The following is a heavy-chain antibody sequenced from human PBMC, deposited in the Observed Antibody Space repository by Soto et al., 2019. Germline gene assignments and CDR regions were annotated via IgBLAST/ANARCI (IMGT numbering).Heavy chain of an antibody. CDR1: GLTFGDYA. Sequence: GGSLRLSCTASGLTFGDYAMSWVRQAPGKGLEWVGFIRSKAYGGTTEYAASVKGRFTISRDDSKSIAYLQMNSLKTEDTAVYYCTRPSSGYYLDAFDIWGQGTMVTVSS. J-gene: IGHJ3*02. D-gene: IGHD3-22*01. CDR2: IRSKAYGGTT. V-gene: IGHV3-49*04. CDR3: TRPSSGYYLDAFDI.